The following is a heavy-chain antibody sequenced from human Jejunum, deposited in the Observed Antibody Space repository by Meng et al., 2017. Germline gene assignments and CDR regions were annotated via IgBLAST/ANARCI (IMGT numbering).Heavy chain of an antibody. CDR3: ARDSMGSLDY. CDR2: ANT. Sequence: LQEAAPRLSGPLSAPSLVSPVSVGSGGRAGYQWGWIRQPPGRGLEWIGYANTNYNPSLKRRVTISLDTSRNLFSLSLTSVTAADTAVYYCARDSMGSLDYWGQGILVTVSS. D-gene: IGHD1-26*01. V-gene: IGHV4-61*08. CDR1: VGSGGRAGYQ. J-gene: IGHJ4*02.